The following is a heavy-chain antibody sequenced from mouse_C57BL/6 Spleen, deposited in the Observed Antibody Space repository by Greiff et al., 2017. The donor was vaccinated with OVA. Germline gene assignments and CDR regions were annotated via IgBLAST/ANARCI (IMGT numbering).Heavy chain of an antibody. CDR1: GYTFTSYW. J-gene: IGHJ2*01. Sequence: QVQLQQPGAELVKPGASVKLSCKASGYTFTSYWMHWVKQRTGKGLEWIGMIHPNSGSTNYNEKFKSKATLTVDKSSSTAYMQLSSLTSEDSAVYYCAKDYGSSYLDYWGQGTTLTVSS. CDR3: AKDYGSSYLDY. V-gene: IGHV1-64*01. D-gene: IGHD1-1*01. CDR2: IHPNSGST.